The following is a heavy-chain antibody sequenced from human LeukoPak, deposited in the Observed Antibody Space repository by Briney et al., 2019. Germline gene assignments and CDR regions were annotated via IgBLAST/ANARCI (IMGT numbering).Heavy chain of an antibody. CDR3: ARVNIVVVPAAITDYYYYMDV. Sequence: GGSLRLSCAASGFTFSSYSMNWVRQAPGKGLEWVSSISSSSSYIYYADSVKGRFTISRDNAKNSLYLQMNSLRAEDTAVYCCARVNIVVVPAAITDYYYYMDVWGKGTTVTVSS. CDR2: ISSSSSYI. D-gene: IGHD2-2*01. J-gene: IGHJ6*03. CDR1: GFTFSSYS. V-gene: IGHV3-21*01.